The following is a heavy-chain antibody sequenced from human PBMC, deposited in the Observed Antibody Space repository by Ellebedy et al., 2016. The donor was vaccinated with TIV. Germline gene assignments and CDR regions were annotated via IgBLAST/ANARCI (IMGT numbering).Heavy chain of an antibody. CDR2: IWSDGTTK. D-gene: IGHD4-23*01. CDR1: GFTFSSYG. J-gene: IGHJ4*02. V-gene: IGHV3-33*01. CDR3: AREIIYGGYYFDY. Sequence: GGSLRLXXAASGFTFSSYGMHSVRPAPGKGLECAAVIWSDGTTKYYSDSVKGRFTISRDNSKNTLYLQMNSLRAEDTAVYYCAREIIYGGYYFDYWGQGTLVTVSS.